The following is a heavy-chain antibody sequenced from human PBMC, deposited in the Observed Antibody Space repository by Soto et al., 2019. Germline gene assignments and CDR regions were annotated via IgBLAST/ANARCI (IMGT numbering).Heavy chain of an antibody. V-gene: IGHV4-59*01. CDR2: IYYSGSA. J-gene: IGHJ6*03. D-gene: IGHD2-2*01. CDR1: GASISSYH. CDR3: AAAVPAEYVFPYYYMDV. Sequence: QVQLQESGPGLVKPSETLSLTCTVSGASISSYHWSWIRQTPGKGLEWVGYIYYSGSANYNPSLKSLLTFSVDTSKNQVSLKLSSVTAADTGVYYCAAAVPAEYVFPYYYMDVWGKGTTVTVSS.